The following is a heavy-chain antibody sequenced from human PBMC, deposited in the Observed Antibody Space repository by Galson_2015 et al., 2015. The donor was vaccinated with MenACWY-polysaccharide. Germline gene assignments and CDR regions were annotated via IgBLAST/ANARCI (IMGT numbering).Heavy chain of an antibody. J-gene: IGHJ4*02. CDR1: GFTFSNYA. V-gene: IGHV3-23*01. D-gene: IGHD3-16*01. CDR2: ISGSSGTT. CDR3: AKSSGSGFGYLDY. Sequence: SLRLSCAASGFTFSNYAMNWVRQAPGKGLEWVSAISGSSGTTYYADSVKGRFTISRDSSKNTLYLQMNSLRAEDTALYYCAKSSGSGFGYLDYWGQGTLVTVSS.